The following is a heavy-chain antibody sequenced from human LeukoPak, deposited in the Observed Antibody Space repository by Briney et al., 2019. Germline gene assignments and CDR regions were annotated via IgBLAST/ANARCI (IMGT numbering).Heavy chain of an antibody. CDR2: VGMAADT. Sequence: GGSLRLSCAASGFTFSDHAMHWVRQAPGKGLEWVSAVGMAADTFYPGSVKGRITISRENAKNSLYLQMNSLRVEDTAVYYCVRQKKSHGNFDYWGQGTLVTVSS. CDR1: GFTFSDHA. D-gene: IGHD1-26*01. CDR3: VRQKKSHGNFDY. J-gene: IGHJ4*02. V-gene: IGHV3-13*01.